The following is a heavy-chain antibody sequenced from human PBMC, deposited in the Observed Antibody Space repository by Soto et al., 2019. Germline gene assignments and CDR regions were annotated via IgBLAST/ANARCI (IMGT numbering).Heavy chain of an antibody. CDR2: INSDDSYT. CDR1: GFTFSDYA. J-gene: IGHJ4*02. Sequence: GGSLRLSCVASGFTFSDYAMSWVRQAPGKGLEWVSGINSDDSYTSYADSVKGRFSISRDNAKIMLYLQMNSLRVEDTAVYYCAREGASLFWGQGTPVTVSS. V-gene: IGHV3-23*01. CDR3: AREGASLF.